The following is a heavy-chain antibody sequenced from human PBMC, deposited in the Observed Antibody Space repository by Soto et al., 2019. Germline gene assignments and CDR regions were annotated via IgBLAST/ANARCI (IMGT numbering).Heavy chain of an antibody. J-gene: IGHJ4*02. CDR2: ISSSSSTI. D-gene: IGHD3-22*01. V-gene: IGHV3-48*01. CDR3: ARAYYYDSSGKLGDY. Sequence: HPGGSLRLSCAAAGFTFSSYSMNWVRQAPGKGLEWVSCISSSSSTIYYADSVKGRFTISRDNAKNTMYLHMNSLRAEDTAVYYCARAYYYDSSGKLGDYWGQGTLVTVSS. CDR1: GFTFSSYS.